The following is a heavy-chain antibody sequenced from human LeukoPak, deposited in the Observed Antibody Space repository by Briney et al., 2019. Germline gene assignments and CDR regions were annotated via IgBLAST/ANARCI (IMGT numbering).Heavy chain of an antibody. J-gene: IGHJ4*02. CDR1: GFTVSSNS. CDR3: ARVHYYDSSGFDY. CDR2: ISSSGSAI. D-gene: IGHD3-22*01. Sequence: GGSLRLSCTVSGFTVSSNSMSWVRQAPGKGLEWVSYISSSGSAIYYADSVKGQFTISRDNAKNSLYLQMSSLRAEDTAVYYCARVHYYDSSGFDYWGQGTLVTVSS. V-gene: IGHV3-48*04.